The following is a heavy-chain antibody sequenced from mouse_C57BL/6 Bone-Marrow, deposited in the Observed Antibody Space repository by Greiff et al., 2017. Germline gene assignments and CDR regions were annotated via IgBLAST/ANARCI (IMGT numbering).Heavy chain of an antibody. V-gene: IGHV1-69*01. CDR1: GYTFTSYW. D-gene: IGHD2-3*01. Sequence: QVQLQQPGAELVMPGASVKLSCKASGYTFTSYWMHWVKQRPGQGLEWIGEIDPSDSYTNYNQKFKGKSTLTVDKSSSTAYMQLSSLTSEDSAVYYCARSGGWLVFDYWGQGTTLTVSS. CDR2: IDPSDSYT. CDR3: ARSGGWLVFDY. J-gene: IGHJ2*01.